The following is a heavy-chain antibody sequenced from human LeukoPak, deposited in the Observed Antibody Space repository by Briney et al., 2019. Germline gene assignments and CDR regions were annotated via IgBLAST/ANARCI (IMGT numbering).Heavy chain of an antibody. V-gene: IGHV1-2*02. CDR2: ISHNSGGT. Sequence: GSSVKVSCKASGYTFIDYYMHWVRQAPGQGLEWIGWISHNSGGTKSVQKFQRRVTMTRDTSITTVYIELSGLSFDDTAVYYCARGGGRYSVDYWGQGTLVSVSS. CDR1: GYTFIDYY. D-gene: IGHD1-26*01. J-gene: IGHJ4*02. CDR3: ARGGGRYSVDY.